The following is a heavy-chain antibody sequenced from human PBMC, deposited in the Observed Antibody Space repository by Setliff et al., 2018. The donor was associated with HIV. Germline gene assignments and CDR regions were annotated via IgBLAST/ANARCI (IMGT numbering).Heavy chain of an antibody. CDR3: ARGGTSSNWFDP. CDR1: GDSITHYY. CDR2: IFDSENN. V-gene: IGHV4-59*01. D-gene: IGHD1-26*01. Sequence: SETLSLTCSVSGDSITHYYWNWIRQPPGKGLEWIGNIFDSENNNYNPSLKSRVSMSLDTSKNQFSLKLTSVTAADTAVYYCARGGTSSNWFDPWGQGTLVTVSS. J-gene: IGHJ5*02.